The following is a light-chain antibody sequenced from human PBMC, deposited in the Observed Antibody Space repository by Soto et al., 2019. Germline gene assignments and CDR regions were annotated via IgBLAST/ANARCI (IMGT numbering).Light chain of an antibody. J-gene: IGKJ4*01. CDR3: LQHNSLLT. CDR2: DAS. CDR1: QGIGKD. Sequence: DIQMTQSPPSLSASVGDRVTMTCRASQGIGKDLGWYQQKPGKAPKRLIHDASSLESGVPSRFSGSGSGTEFTLTISSLQPEDLATYYCLQHNSLLTFGGGTKVDIK. V-gene: IGKV1-17*01.